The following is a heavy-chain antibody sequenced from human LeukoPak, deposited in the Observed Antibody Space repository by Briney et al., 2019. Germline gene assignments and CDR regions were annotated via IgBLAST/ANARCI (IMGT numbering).Heavy chain of an antibody. D-gene: IGHD3-22*01. CDR2: IIPIFGTA. CDR1: GGTFSSYA. V-gene: IGHV1-69*01. CDR3: AMLNYYDSSGYALYYYYMDV. J-gene: IGHJ6*03. Sequence: AVNVSCKASGGTFSSYAISWVRQAPGQGLEWVGGIIPIFGTANYAQQFHGRVTITADEFTSTAYMELSSLRSEDTAVYYCAMLNYYDSSGYALYYYYMDVWGKGTTVTVSS.